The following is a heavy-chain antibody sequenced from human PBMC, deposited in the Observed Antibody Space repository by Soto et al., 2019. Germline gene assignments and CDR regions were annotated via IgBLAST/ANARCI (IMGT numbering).Heavy chain of an antibody. J-gene: IGHJ4*02. D-gene: IGHD3-3*01. CDR2: IKQDGSEK. CDR1: GFTFSSYW. Sequence: TGGSLRLSCAASGFTFSSYWMSWVRQAPGKGLEWVTNIKQDGSEKYYVDSVKGRFTISRDNAKNSLYLQMNSLRAEDTAVYYCAGEPKFTIFGVVINLFDYWGQGTLVTVSS. V-gene: IGHV3-7*01. CDR3: AGEPKFTIFGVVINLFDY.